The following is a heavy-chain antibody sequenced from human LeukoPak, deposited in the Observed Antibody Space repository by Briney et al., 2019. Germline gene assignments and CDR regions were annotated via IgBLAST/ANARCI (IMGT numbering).Heavy chain of an antibody. CDR1: GGSISSRSYY. CDR2: TYYTGST. D-gene: IGHD6-13*01. Sequence: SETLSLTCTVSGGSISSRSYYWGWVRQPPGKGLEWIGSTYYTGSTYYNPSLRSRVSISGDTSKNQVSLKVNSVTAADTAVYYCARLGAAPGPPHYFYYGMDVWGQGTTVTVS. CDR3: ARLGAAPGPPHYFYYGMDV. V-gene: IGHV4-39*01. J-gene: IGHJ6*02.